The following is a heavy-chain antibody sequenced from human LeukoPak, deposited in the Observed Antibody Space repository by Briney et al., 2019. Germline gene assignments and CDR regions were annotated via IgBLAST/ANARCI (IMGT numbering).Heavy chain of an antibody. Sequence: GRSLRLSCAASGFTFDDYAMHWVRQAPGKGLEWVSGISWNSGSIGYADSVKGRFTISRDNAKNSLYLQMNSLRAEDTALYYCAKDIGGLGRGSYFDYWGQGTLVTVSS. J-gene: IGHJ4*02. V-gene: IGHV3-9*01. CDR2: ISWNSGSI. CDR3: AKDIGGLGRGSYFDY. D-gene: IGHD3-16*01. CDR1: GFTFDDYA.